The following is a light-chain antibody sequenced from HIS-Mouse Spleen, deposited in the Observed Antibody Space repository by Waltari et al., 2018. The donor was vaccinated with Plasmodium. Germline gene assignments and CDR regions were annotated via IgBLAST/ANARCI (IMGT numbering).Light chain of an antibody. CDR2: EVS. CDR1: SRDVGGFNY. CDR3: SSYAGSNNLV. J-gene: IGLJ2*01. Sequence: QPALTPPPSASGSPGQSVPIPSTGTSRDVGGFNYAHWYQQHPGKAPKLMMYEVSKRPSGVPDRCSGSKSGNTASLTVSGLQAEDEADYYCSSYAGSNNLVFGGGTKLTVL. V-gene: IGLV2-8*01.